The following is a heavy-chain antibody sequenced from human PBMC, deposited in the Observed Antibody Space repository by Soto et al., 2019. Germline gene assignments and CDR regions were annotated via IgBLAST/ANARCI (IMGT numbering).Heavy chain of an antibody. V-gene: IGHV3-30-3*01. CDR1: GFTFSSYA. D-gene: IGHD3-3*01. CDR3: ARDTERGVVILHYYFDY. Sequence: SGGSLRLSCAASGFTFSSYAMHWVRQAPGKGLEWVAVISYDGSNKYYADSVKGRFTISRDNSKNTLYLQMNSLRAEDTAVYYCARDTERGVVILHYYFDYWGQGTLVTVSS. J-gene: IGHJ4*02. CDR2: ISYDGSNK.